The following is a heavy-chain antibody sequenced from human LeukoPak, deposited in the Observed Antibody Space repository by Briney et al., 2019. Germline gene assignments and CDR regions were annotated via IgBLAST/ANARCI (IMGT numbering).Heavy chain of an antibody. D-gene: IGHD3-22*01. Sequence: ASVKVSCKASGYTFTSYDINWVRQATGQGLEWMGWMNPNSDNTGYAQKFQGRVTMTRNTSISTAYMELSSLRSEDTAVYYCARDQGSSGYYYFWGQGTLVTVSS. CDR3: ARDQGSSGYYYF. J-gene: IGHJ4*02. CDR1: GYTFTSYD. CDR2: MNPNSDNT. V-gene: IGHV1-8*01.